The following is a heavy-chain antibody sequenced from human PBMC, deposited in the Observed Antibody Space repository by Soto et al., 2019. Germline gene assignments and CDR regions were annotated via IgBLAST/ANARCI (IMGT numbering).Heavy chain of an antibody. CDR1: GFNFRMYE. V-gene: IGHV3-48*03. Sequence: GSLRLSYQASGFNFRMYEMHWVRKAPGKGLEWVSYISSSGLTTYYADFAEGRFTISRDNAKDSLYLHLNSLRVGDTAVYYCARYGTRGDWWGLGTQVTVSS. CDR2: ISSSGLTT. J-gene: IGHJ5*01. CDR3: ARYGTRGDW. D-gene: IGHD3-10*01.